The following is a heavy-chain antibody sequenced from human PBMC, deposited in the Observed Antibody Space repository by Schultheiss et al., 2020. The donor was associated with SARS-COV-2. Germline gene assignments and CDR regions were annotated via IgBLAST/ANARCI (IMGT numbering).Heavy chain of an antibody. CDR2: IYTSGST. D-gene: IGHD1-26*01. J-gene: IGHJ4*02. Sequence: SETLSLTCAVSGYSISSGYYWGWIRQPPGKGLEWIGSIYTSGSTYYNPSLKSRVTISVDTSKNQFSLKLSSVTAADTAVYYCARGRIWGGSYYVHWGQGTLVTVSS. V-gene: IGHV4-38-2*01. CDR1: GYSISSGYY. CDR3: ARGRIWGGSYYVH.